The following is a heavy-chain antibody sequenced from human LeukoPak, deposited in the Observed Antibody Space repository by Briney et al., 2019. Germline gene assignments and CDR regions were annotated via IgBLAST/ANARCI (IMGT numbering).Heavy chain of an antibody. CDR3: ARVRHVTVTIDY. CDR1: GYSISSGYY. D-gene: IGHD4-11*01. CDR2: IYHSGST. V-gene: IGHV4-38-2*02. Sequence: SETLSLTCTVSGYSISSGYYWGWIRQPPGKGLEWIGSIYHSGSTYYNPSLKSRVTISVDTSKNQFSLKLSSVTAADTAVYYCARVRHVTVTIDYWGQGTLVTVSS. J-gene: IGHJ4*02.